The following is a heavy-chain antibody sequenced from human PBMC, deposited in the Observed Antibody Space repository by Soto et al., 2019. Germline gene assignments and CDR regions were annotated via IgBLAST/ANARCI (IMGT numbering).Heavy chain of an antibody. D-gene: IGHD2-2*01. V-gene: IGHV3-48*01. Sequence: EVQLMESGGGLVQPGGSLRLSCAASGFTFSSYSMNWVRQAPGKGLEWVSYISSSSSTIYYADSVKGRFTISRDNAKNSLYLQMNSLRAEDTAVYYCARDSKTRGVYWGQGTLVTVSS. CDR3: ARDSKTRGVY. CDR2: ISSSSSTI. CDR1: GFTFSSYS. J-gene: IGHJ4*02.